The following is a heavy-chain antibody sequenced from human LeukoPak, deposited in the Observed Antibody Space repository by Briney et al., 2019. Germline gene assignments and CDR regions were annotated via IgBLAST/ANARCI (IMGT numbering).Heavy chain of an antibody. V-gene: IGHV3-30-3*01. J-gene: IGHJ4*02. CDR1: GFTFSSYA. CDR2: ISYDGSNK. CDR3: ARDYDILTGYYPGDY. D-gene: IGHD3-9*01. Sequence: GGSLRLSCAASGFTFSSYAMHWVRQAPGKGLEWVAVISYDGSNKYYADSVKGRFTISRDNSKNTLYLQMDSLRAEGTAVYYCARDYDILTGYYPGDYWGQGTLATVSS.